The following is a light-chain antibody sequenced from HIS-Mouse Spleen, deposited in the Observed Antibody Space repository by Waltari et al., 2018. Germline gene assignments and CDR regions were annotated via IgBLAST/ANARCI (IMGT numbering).Light chain of an antibody. V-gene: IGLV1-47*01. CDR3: AAWDDSLSGHVV. J-gene: IGLJ2*01. CDR2: RNN. CDR1: SSNIGSNY. Sequence: GQRVTISCSGSSSNIGSNYVYWYQQLPGTAPKLLIYRNNQRPSGVPDRFSGSKSGTSASLAISGLRSEDEADYYCAAWDDSLSGHVVFGGGTKLTVL.